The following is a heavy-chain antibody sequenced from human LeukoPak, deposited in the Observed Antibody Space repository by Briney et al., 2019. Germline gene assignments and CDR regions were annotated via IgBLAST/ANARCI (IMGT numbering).Heavy chain of an antibody. CDR2: ISGSGGST. Sequence: GRSLRLSCAASGFTFSSYAMHWVRQAPGKGLEWVSAISGSGGSTYYADSVKGRFTISRDNSKNALYLQMNSLRAEDTAVYYCAKSTVAGISYYFDYWGQGTLVTVSS. CDR3: AKSTVAGISYYFDY. CDR1: GFTFSSYA. J-gene: IGHJ4*02. V-gene: IGHV3-23*01. D-gene: IGHD6-19*01.